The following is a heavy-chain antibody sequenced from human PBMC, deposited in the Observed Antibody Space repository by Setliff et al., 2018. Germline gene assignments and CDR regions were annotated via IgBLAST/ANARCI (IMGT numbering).Heavy chain of an antibody. D-gene: IGHD6-19*01. J-gene: IGHJ4*02. CDR1: GYTLTELS. Sequence: GASVKVSCKVSGYTLTELSMHWVRQAPGKGLEWMGGFDPEDGETIYAQKFQGRVTFTADKSTNTAFMEMRSLRSDDTAVYYCAREGVGWGFDSWGQGTLVTVSS. V-gene: IGHV1-24*01. CDR2: FDPEDGET. CDR3: AREGVGWGFDS.